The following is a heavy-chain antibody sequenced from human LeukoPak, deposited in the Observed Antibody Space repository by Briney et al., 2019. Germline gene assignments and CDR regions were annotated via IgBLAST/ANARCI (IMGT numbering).Heavy chain of an antibody. Sequence: PGGSLRLSCTTSGFSFSEYGMAWVRQAPGKGLEWVGFIRSRPSGGTTEYAASVKGRFTISRDDSEGIAYLQMNSLKTEDTAIYYCTRGFVDTAMIYDYWGKGTLVTVSS. CDR3: TRGFVDTAMIYDY. V-gene: IGHV3-49*04. CDR2: IRSRPSGGTT. J-gene: IGHJ4*02. D-gene: IGHD5-18*01. CDR1: GFSFSEYG.